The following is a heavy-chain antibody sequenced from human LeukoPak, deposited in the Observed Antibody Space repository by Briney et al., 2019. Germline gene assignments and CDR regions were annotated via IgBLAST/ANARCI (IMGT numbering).Heavy chain of an antibody. CDR2: ISDSGSTI. D-gene: IGHD5-18*01. V-gene: IGHV3-11*01. CDR1: GFTFSDYY. Sequence: GGSLRLSCAASGFTFSDYYMSWIRQAPGKGLEWLSYISDSGSTIYYADSVKGRFTISRDNAKNSLYLQMNTLRVEDTAMYYCASLDTAKQPLANHWGQGTLVTVSS. CDR3: ASLDTAKQPLANH. J-gene: IGHJ5*02.